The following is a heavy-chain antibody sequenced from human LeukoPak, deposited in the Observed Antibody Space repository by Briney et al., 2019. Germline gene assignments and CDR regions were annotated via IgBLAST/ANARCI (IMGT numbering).Heavy chain of an antibody. CDR1: GGSISSYY. CDR3: ARAGSSGWYRNAFDI. V-gene: IGHV4-59*06. J-gene: IGHJ3*02. D-gene: IGHD6-19*01. CDR2: IHYRGST. Sequence: SETLSLTCTVSGGSISSYYWSWIRQPPGKGLEWIGYIHYRGSTYYNPSLKSRVTISVDTSENHFSLNVSSVTAADTAVYYCARAGSSGWYRNAFDIWGQGTLVTGSS.